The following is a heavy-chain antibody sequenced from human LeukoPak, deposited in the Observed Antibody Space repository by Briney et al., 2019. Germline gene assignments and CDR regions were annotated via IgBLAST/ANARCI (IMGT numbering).Heavy chain of an antibody. D-gene: IGHD2-21*02. CDR2: INSDGSST. J-gene: IGHJ6*03. Sequence: PGGSLRLSCAAAGFTFSSYWMHWVRQAPGKELVWVSRINSDGSSTSYADSVKGRFTISRDNAKNTLYLQMNSLRAEDTAVYYCARVYTTAIPSPYYYYYMDVWGKGTTVTVSS. CDR3: ARVYTTAIPSPYYYYYMDV. V-gene: IGHV3-74*01. CDR1: GFTFSSYW.